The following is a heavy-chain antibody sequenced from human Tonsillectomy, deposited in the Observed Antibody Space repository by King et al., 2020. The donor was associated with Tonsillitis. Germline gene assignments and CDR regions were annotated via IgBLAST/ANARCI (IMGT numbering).Heavy chain of an antibody. CDR1: GYTFISHC. V-gene: IGHV1-46*01. J-gene: IGHJ4*02. Sequence: QLVQSGAEVKKPGASVIISCTASGYTFISHCMHWVRQAPGQGLEWMGIINPDGGSTIYAQKFQGRVTMTTDTSTSTVYMELSSLRSEDTAVYYCASVFGGSRPFDYWGQGTLVTVSS. CDR2: INPDGGST. D-gene: IGHD2-15*01. CDR3: ASVFGGSRPFDY.